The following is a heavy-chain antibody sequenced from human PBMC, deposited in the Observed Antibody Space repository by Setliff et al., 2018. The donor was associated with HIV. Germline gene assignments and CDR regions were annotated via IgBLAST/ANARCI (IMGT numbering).Heavy chain of an antibody. CDR2: IYYSGST. Sequence: SETLSLTCTVSGGSINSSSYYWGWIRQPPGKGLEWIGSIYYSGSTYYNPSLKSRVTISVDTSKNQFSLKLSSVTAADTAVYYCASARFLEWLSSYYFDYWGQGTLVTVS. D-gene: IGHD3-3*01. V-gene: IGHV4-39*07. J-gene: IGHJ4*02. CDR3: ASARFLEWLSSYYFDY. CDR1: GGSINSSSYY.